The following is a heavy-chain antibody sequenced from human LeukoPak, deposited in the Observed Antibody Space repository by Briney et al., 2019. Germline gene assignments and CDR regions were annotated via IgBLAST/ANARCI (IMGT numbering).Heavy chain of an antibody. CDR1: GYTFTSYG. CDR3: ARTGYSYGLSYYYYYMDV. V-gene: IGHV1-18*01. D-gene: IGHD5-18*01. CDR2: ISAYNGNT. Sequence: GASVKVSCKASGYTFTSYGISWVRQAPAQGLEWMGWISAYNGNTNYAQKLQGRVTMTTDTSTSTAYMELRSLRSDDTAVYYCARTGYSYGLSYYYYYMDVWGKGTTVTISS. J-gene: IGHJ6*03.